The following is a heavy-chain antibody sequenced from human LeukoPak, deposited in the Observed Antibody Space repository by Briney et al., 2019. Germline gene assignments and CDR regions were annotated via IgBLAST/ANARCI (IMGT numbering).Heavy chain of an antibody. CDR3: AASWYYCSTTSCYGGSFDY. CDR1: GFTFSTYG. J-gene: IGHJ4*02. CDR2: ISYDGSNK. D-gene: IGHD2-2*01. Sequence: GGSLRLSCVASGFTFSTYGMHWVRQAPGKGLEWVAVISYDGSNKYYADSVKGRFTISRDNSKNTLYLQMNSLRAEDTAVYYCAASWYYCSTTSCYGGSFDYWGQGTLVTVSS. V-gene: IGHV3-30*03.